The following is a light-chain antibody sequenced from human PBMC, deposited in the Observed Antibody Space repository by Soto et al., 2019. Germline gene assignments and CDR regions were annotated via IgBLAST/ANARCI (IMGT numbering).Light chain of an antibody. CDR1: DSNIGAGYV. Sequence: QAVVTQPPSVSGAPGLRVTISCTGTDSNIGAGYVVNWYQQLPGTAPKLLIFDNNSRPSGVPDRFSGSMSGTSASLAITGLQAEDEAVYFCQSFDSSLSGPVFGGGTQLTVL. J-gene: IGLJ3*02. V-gene: IGLV1-40*01. CDR2: DNN. CDR3: QSFDSSLSGPV.